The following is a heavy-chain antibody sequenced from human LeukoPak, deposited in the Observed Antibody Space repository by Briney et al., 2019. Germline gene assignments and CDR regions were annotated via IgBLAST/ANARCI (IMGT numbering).Heavy chain of an antibody. Sequence: GGSLRLSCVASGFTFSSYAMSWVRQAPGKGLEWVSAISGSGGSTYYADSVKGRFTISRDNSKNTLYLQMNSLRAEDTAVYYCAKGPDRNYYFDYWGQGTLVTVSS. CDR1: GFTFSSYA. CDR2: ISGSGGST. J-gene: IGHJ4*02. D-gene: IGHD3-22*01. CDR3: AKGPDRNYYFDY. V-gene: IGHV3-23*01.